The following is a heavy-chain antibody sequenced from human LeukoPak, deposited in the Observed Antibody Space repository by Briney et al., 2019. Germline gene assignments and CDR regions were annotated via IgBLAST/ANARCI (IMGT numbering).Heavy chain of an antibody. Sequence: GESLKISCKASGYSFTNYWIAWVRQVPGKGLEWMGIIYPGDSDTRYSPSFQGQVTISADKSITTAYLQWSSPKASDTAIYYCSKVMSATGGAFDIWGQGTMVTVSS. D-gene: IGHD2-15*01. J-gene: IGHJ3*02. CDR1: GYSFTNYW. CDR3: SKVMSATGGAFDI. V-gene: IGHV5-51*01. CDR2: IYPGDSDT.